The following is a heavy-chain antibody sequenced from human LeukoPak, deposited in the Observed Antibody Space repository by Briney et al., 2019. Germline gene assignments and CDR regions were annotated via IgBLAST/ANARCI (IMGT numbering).Heavy chain of an antibody. Sequence: GSLRLSCAASGFTFSRFWMHWVRQAPGKGLVWVSRINSDGSATTYADSVKGRFTVSRDSAKNSLYLQLNSLGAEDTAVYYCATRYCTIPACRASSYHCMDNWGKGTTVTVSS. J-gene: IGHJ6*03. D-gene: IGHD2-8*01. CDR1: GFTFSRFW. V-gene: IGHV3-74*03. CDR3: ATRYCTIPACRASSYHCMDN. CDR2: INSDGSAT.